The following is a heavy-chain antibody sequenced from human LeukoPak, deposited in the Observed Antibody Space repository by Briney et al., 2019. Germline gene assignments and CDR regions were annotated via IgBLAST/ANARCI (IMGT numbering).Heavy chain of an antibody. Sequence: SETLSLTCTVSGGSLSGHYWSGIRQPPGKRLEWIGYVSYTGRTKYNPSLQSRVTISIDTSKSQFSLKLTSVTSADTAVYSCARLLDNDISGDPDTFDVWGQGTTVIVSS. CDR3: ARLLDNDISGDPDTFDV. CDR1: GGSLSGHY. J-gene: IGHJ3*01. V-gene: IGHV4-59*11. D-gene: IGHD3-22*01. CDR2: VSYTGRT.